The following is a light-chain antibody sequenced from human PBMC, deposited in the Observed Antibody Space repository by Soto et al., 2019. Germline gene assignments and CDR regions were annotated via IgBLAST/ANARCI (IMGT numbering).Light chain of an antibody. V-gene: IGKV1-27*01. CDR2: ATS. Sequence: DIQMTQSPSSLSASVGDSVTITCRASQGISKYLAWYQQRPGKVPKLLIYATSTLQSGVPSRFSGSGSGTDFTLTISSLQPEDVATYYCQKYNTARWTFGQGTKVDIK. CDR1: QGISKY. J-gene: IGKJ1*01. CDR3: QKYNTARWT.